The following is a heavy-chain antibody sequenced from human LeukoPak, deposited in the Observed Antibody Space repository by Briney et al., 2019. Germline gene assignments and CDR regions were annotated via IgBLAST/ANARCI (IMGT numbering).Heavy chain of an antibody. CDR1: GGSISSSSYY. Sequence: SETLSLTCTVSGGSISSSSYYWGWIRQPPGKGLEWIGSIYYSGSTYYNPSLKSRVTISVDTSKNQFSLKLSSVTAADTAVYYCARHGRGYSYGVVDYWGQGTLVTVSS. V-gene: IGHV4-39*01. J-gene: IGHJ4*02. CDR3: ARHGRGYSYGVVDY. CDR2: IYYSGST. D-gene: IGHD5-18*01.